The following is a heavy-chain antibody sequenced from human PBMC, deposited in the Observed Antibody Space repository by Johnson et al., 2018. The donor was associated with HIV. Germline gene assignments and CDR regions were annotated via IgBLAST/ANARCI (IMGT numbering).Heavy chain of an antibody. CDR3: AKGWTTVTSRLDAFDF. D-gene: IGHD4-17*01. CDR2: IIWNSGSI. V-gene: IGHV3-9*01. Sequence: VQLVESGGDLVQPGRSLRLSCAASGFTFDDYAMHWVRQAPGKGLEWVSGIIWNSGSIGYADSVKGRLTISSDNAKDSLFLQMNSLRAEDTALYYCAKGWTTVTSRLDAFDFWGQGTMVTVSS. J-gene: IGHJ3*01. CDR1: GFTFDDYA.